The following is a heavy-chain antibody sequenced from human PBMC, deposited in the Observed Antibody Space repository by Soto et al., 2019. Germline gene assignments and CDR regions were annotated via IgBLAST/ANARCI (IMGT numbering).Heavy chain of an antibody. CDR2: IWYDGSNK. Sequence: HPGGSLRLSCAASGFTFSSYGMHWVRQAPGKGLEWVAVIWYDGSNKYYADSVKGRFTISRDNSKNTLYLQMNSLRAEDTAVYYCAREHDYGDYSLDYWGQGTLVTVSS. J-gene: IGHJ4*02. V-gene: IGHV3-33*01. CDR1: GFTFSSYG. CDR3: AREHDYGDYSLDY. D-gene: IGHD4-17*01.